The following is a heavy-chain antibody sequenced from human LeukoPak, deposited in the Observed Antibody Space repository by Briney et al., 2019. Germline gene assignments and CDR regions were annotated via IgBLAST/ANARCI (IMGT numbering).Heavy chain of an antibody. J-gene: IGHJ6*02. CDR1: GYTFTGYY. V-gene: IGHV1-2*02. Sequence: ASAKVSCKASGYTFTGYYMHWVRQAPGQGLEWMGWINPNSGGTNYAQKFQGRVTMTRDTSISTAYMELSRLRSDDTAVYYCARDRYYYGSGSYRYYGMDVWGQGTTVTVSS. CDR2: INPNSGGT. CDR3: ARDRYYYGSGSYRYYGMDV. D-gene: IGHD3-10*01.